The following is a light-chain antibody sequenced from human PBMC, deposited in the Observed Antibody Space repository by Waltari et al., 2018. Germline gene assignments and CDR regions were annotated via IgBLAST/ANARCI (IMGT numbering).Light chain of an antibody. CDR2: AAS. J-gene: IGKJ4*01. CDR3: QQSFNTAPLT. Sequence: DIQMTQSPTSVSASLGDRVTITCRSSQNINTYLNWLQQRPGQPPKLLIYAASTLQSGVPSRFSGRGSGTHVTLTITGLQPEDFATYYCQQSFNTAPLTFGGGTKVEI. V-gene: IGKV1-39*01. CDR1: QNINTY.